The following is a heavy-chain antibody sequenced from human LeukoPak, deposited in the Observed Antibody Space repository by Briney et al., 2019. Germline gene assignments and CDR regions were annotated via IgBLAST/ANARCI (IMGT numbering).Heavy chain of an antibody. CDR1: GFTFSSYA. V-gene: IGHV3-23*01. CDR3: AKAPDYYDSSGFDY. J-gene: IGHJ4*02. Sequence: GGSLRLSCAASGFTFSSYAMSWVRQAPGKGLEWVSGISGTGDTTYYAGSVKGRFTLSRDNSKNTLYLQMNSLRAEDTALYYCAKAPDYYDSSGFDYWGQGALVTVSS. CDR2: ISGTGDTT. D-gene: IGHD3-22*01.